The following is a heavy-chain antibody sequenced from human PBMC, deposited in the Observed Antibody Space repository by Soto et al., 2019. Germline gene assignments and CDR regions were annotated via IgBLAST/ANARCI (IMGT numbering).Heavy chain of an antibody. Sequence: PSETLSLTCTVSGGSVSSGSYYWSWIRQPPGKGLEWIGYIYYSGSTNYNPSLKSRVTISVDASKNQFSLKLSSVTAADTAVYYCAREGTYCGGDCQGYYFDYWGQGTLVTVPS. CDR3: AREGTYCGGDCQGYYFDY. CDR1: GGSVSSGSYY. V-gene: IGHV4-61*01. D-gene: IGHD2-21*02. CDR2: IYYSGST. J-gene: IGHJ4*02.